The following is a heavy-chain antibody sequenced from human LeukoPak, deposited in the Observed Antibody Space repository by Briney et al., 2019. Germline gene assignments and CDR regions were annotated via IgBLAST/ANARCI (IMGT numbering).Heavy chain of an antibody. CDR3: AREDYNDSGWYFDL. CDR1: GFTFSSHW. CDR2: VKSDGSRT. V-gene: IGHV3-74*01. J-gene: IGHJ2*01. Sequence: GESRRLSCAASGFTFSSHWMHWVSQAPGKGLVWVSRVKSDGSRTRYADSVKGRFTISRDNAKKTLYLQMNSLRAEDTAVYFCAREDYNDSGWYFDLWGRGTLVTVSS. D-gene: IGHD4-17*01.